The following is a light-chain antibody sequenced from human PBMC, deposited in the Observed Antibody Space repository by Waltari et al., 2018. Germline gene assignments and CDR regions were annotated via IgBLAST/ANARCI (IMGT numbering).Light chain of an antibody. CDR3: QHSYRPPYI. CDR1: QSISRF. CDR2: TAS. J-gene: IGKJ2*01. V-gene: IGKV1-39*01. Sequence: DIQMTQSPSSLSASVGDRVTITCRAGQSISRFLNWYQQKQGEAPKLLIYTASSLQSGVPSRFSGSGSGTDFTLTISSLQPEDFATYYCQHSYRPPYIFGQGTKLEIK.